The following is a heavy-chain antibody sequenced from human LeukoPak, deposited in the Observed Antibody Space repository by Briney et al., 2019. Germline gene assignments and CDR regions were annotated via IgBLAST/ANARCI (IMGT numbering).Heavy chain of an antibody. V-gene: IGHV3-53*01. D-gene: IGHD7-27*01. CDR1: GFTVITSF. CDR2: IYNDGTT. J-gene: IGHJ4*02. CDR3: TKTGGPWD. Sequence: GGSLRLSCAASGFTVITSFMSWVRQAPGKGQEWVSVIYNDGTTYYADSVKGRFTISRDNPKNTLYLQMNTLRAEDTAVYYCTKTGGPWDWGQGTQVTVSS.